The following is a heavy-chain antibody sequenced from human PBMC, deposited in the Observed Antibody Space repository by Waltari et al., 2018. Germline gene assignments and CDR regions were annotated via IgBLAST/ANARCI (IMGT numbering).Heavy chain of an antibody. J-gene: IGHJ4*02. V-gene: IGHV3-53*01. CDR1: GFTVSSNY. D-gene: IGHD6-13*01. Sequence: EVQLVESGGGLIQPGGSLRLSCAASGFTVSSNYMSWVRQAPGKGLEWVSVIYSGGSTYYADSVKGRFTISRDKSKNTLYLQMNSLRAEDTAVYYCAREFRGTAAAGYFDYWGQGTLVTVSS. CDR2: IYSGGST. CDR3: AREFRGTAAAGYFDY.